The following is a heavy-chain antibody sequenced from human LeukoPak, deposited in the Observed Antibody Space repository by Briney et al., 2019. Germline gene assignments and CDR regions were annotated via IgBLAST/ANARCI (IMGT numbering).Heavy chain of an antibody. Sequence: GGSLRLSCAASGFTFSSYSMNWVRQAPGKGLEWVSSISSSSSYIYYADSVKGRFTISRDNAKNSLYLQMNSLRAEDTAVYFCARGFLGGTNQYFDSWGQGTLVTVSS. D-gene: IGHD6-19*01. CDR2: ISSSSSYI. CDR3: ARGFLGGTNQYFDS. CDR1: GFTFSSYS. J-gene: IGHJ4*02. V-gene: IGHV3-21*04.